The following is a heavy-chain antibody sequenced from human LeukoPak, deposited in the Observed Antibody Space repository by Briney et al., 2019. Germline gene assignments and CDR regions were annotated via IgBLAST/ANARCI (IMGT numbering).Heavy chain of an antibody. Sequence: GGSLRLSCAASGFTFSSYWMNWVRQAPGKGLVWDSRIASDGSSTTYADSVKGRFSISRDNAKNTLYLQMNSLRVEDTAVYYCARGRPHGNDYWGQGTLVTVSS. CDR2: IASDGSST. CDR1: GFTFSSYW. V-gene: IGHV3-74*01. J-gene: IGHJ4*02. D-gene: IGHD4-23*01. CDR3: ARGRPHGNDY.